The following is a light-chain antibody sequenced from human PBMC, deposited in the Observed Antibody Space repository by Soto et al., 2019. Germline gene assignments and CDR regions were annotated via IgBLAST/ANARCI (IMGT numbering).Light chain of an antibody. CDR3: QQYNS. J-gene: IGKJ5*01. Sequence: DIQVTQSPSTLSASVGDRVTITFRASQSISNYLAWYQQKPGKAPKLLIYKASTLESGVPSRFSGSGSGTEFTLTISSLQPDDFATYYCQQYNSFGQGTRLEIK. CDR2: KAS. V-gene: IGKV1-5*03. CDR1: QSISNY.